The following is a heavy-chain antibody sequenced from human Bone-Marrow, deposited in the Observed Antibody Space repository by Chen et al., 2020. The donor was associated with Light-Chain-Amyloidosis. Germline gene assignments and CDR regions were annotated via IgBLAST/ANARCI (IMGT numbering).Heavy chain of an antibody. D-gene: IGHD2-8*01. CDR1: GFTFSSYW. V-gene: IGHV3-7*01. Sequence: EVQLVESGGGLVQPGGSLRLSCAASGFTFSSYWMSWVRRAPGKGLEWVANIKQDGSEKYYVNSVKGRFTISRDNAKNSLYLQMNSLRAEDTAVYYCAREGPGYCTNGVCYTGVRDAFDIWGQGTMVTVSS. J-gene: IGHJ3*02. CDR2: IKQDGSEK. CDR3: AREGPGYCTNGVCYTGVRDAFDI.